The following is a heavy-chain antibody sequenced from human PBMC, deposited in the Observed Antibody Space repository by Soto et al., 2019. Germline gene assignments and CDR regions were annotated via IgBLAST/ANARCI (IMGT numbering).Heavy chain of an antibody. CDR3: ARVGEAAAEDWFDP. CDR1: GHSISSGYY. J-gene: IGHJ5*02. Sequence: SETLSLTCAVSGHSISSGYYWGWIRQPPGKGLEWIGSIYHSGSTYYNPSLKSRVTISVDTSKNRFSLKLSSVTAADTAVYYCARVGEAAAEDWFDPWGQGTLVTVSS. CDR2: IYHSGST. D-gene: IGHD6-13*01. V-gene: IGHV4-38-2*01.